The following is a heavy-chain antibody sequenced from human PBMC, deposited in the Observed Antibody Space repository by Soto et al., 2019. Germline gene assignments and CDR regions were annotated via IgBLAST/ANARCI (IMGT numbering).Heavy chain of an antibody. J-gene: IGHJ3*01. CDR1: EFTFDTYA. CDR3: AHPRGYGVFDAYDF. V-gene: IGHV3-23*01. Sequence: PGGSLRLSCAASEFTFDTYAMSWVRQAPGKGLEWVSAISGSGSDTYHADSVKGRFTISRDNSISTLYLQMNSLRTEDTAVYYCAHPRGYGVFDAYDFWGQGAMVTVSS. CDR2: ISGSGSDT. D-gene: IGHD4-17*01.